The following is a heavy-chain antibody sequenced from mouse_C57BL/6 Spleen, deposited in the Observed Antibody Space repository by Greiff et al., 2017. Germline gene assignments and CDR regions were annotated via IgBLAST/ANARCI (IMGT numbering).Heavy chain of an antibody. CDR2: INPSTGGT. D-gene: IGHD1-1*01. V-gene: IGHV1-42*01. Sequence: EVQLQQSGPELVKPGASVKISCKASGYSFTGYYMNWVKQSPEKSLEWIGEINPSTGGTTYNQKFKAKATLTVDKSSSTAYMQLKSLTSEDSAVYYCAPVTTVAYAMDYWGQGTSVTVSS. J-gene: IGHJ4*01. CDR3: APVTTVAYAMDY. CDR1: GYSFTGYY.